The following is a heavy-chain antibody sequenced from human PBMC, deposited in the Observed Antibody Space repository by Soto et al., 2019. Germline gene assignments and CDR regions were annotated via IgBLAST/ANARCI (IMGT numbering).Heavy chain of an antibody. D-gene: IGHD5-12*01. V-gene: IGHV4-59*08. CDR2: IYYSGST. Sequence: SETLSLTCTVSGGSISSYYWSWIRQPPGKGLEWIGYIYYSGSTNYNPSLKSRVTISVDTSKNQFSLKLSSVTAADTAVYYCARHDKPSGYDWGGFDYWGQGTLVTVSS. J-gene: IGHJ4*02. CDR3: ARHDKPSGYDWGGFDY. CDR1: GGSISSYY.